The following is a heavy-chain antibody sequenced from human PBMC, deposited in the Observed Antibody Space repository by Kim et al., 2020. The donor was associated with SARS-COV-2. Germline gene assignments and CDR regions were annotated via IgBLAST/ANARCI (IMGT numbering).Heavy chain of an antibody. J-gene: IGHJ5*02. D-gene: IGHD3-16*02. V-gene: IGHV4-34*01. CDR3: ARLITFGGVIVKIDP. CDR1: GGSFSGYY. Sequence: SETLSLTCAVYGGSFSGYYWSWIRQPPGKGLEWIGEINHSGSTNYNPSLKSRVTISVDTSKNQFSLKLSSVTAADTAVYYCARLITFGGVIVKIDPWGQGTLVTVSS. CDR2: INHSGST.